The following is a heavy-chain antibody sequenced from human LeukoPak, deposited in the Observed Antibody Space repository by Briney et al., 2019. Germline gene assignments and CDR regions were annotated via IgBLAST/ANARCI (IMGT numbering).Heavy chain of an antibody. CDR2: IYYNGNT. Sequence: PSGTLSLTCTVSGASISSSYWSWIRQPPGKRLEWIGYIYYNGNTNSNPSLESRVTISADTSKNRFSLKLSSVTAADTAIYYCVRGNYDNRGYSNAFDIWGQGTMVTVSS. J-gene: IGHJ3*02. CDR1: GASISSSY. D-gene: IGHD3-22*01. CDR3: VRGNYDNRGYSNAFDI. V-gene: IGHV4-59*01.